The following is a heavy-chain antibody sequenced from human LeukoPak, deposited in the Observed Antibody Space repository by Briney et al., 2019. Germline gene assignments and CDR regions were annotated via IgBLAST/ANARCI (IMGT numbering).Heavy chain of an antibody. J-gene: IGHJ4*02. CDR2: IKQDGSEK. CDR3: ARDRGDSKFYYFDY. D-gene: IGHD2-21*01. V-gene: IGHV3-7*01. Sequence: GSLRLSCAASGFTFSSYWMSWVRQAPGKGLEWVANIKQDGSEKYYVDSVKGRFTISRDNTKNSLYLQMNSLRAEDTAVYYCARDRGDSKFYYFDYWGQGTLVTISS. CDR1: GFTFSSYW.